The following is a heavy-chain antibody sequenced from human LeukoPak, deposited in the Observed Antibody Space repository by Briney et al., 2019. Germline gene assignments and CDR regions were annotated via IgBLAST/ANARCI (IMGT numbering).Heavy chain of an antibody. J-gene: IGHJ4*02. Sequence: PSETLSLTCTVSGGSISSYYWSWVRQPAGKGLEWIGRIYSNGATDYNPSLKSRVTMSVDTSKNHFSLRLSSVTAADTAVYYCARGFTVGATRPLDYWGQGTLVTVSS. CDR1: GGSISSYY. CDR3: ARGFTVGATRPLDY. CDR2: IYSNGAT. V-gene: IGHV4-4*07. D-gene: IGHD1-26*01.